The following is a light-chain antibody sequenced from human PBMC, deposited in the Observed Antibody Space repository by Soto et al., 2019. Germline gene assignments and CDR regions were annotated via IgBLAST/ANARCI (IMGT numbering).Light chain of an antibody. CDR1: QGIRDD. CDR3: LQDYNYQWK. CDR2: SAS. J-gene: IGKJ1*01. V-gene: IGKV1-6*01. Sequence: AIQMTQSPSSLSASVGDRVTITCRASQGIRDDLGWYQQKPGKAPKLLIYSASSLQSGVPSRFSGSGSGTDFTLTISSLQPADFATYYCLQDYNYQWKFGQGTQV.